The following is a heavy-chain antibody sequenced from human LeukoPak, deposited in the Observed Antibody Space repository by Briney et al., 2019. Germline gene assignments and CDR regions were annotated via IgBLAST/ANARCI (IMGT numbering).Heavy chain of an antibody. CDR1: GGTFSSYA. CDR3: ARAGVRYYGSGSYYPHYYYYMDV. V-gene: IGHV1-69*05. Sequence: SVTVSCKASGGTFSSYAIGWVRQAPGQGLEWMGGIIPIFGTANYAQKFQGRVTITTDESTSTAYMELSSLRSEDTAVYYCARAGVRYYGSGSYYPHYYYYMDVWGKGTTVTASS. CDR2: IIPIFGTA. D-gene: IGHD3-10*01. J-gene: IGHJ6*03.